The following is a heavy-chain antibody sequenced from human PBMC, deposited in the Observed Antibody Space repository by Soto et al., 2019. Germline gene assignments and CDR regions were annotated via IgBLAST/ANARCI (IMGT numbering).Heavy chain of an antibody. D-gene: IGHD3-16*02. CDR3: EAFGGVIDVQDNWFDP. V-gene: IGHV3-23*01. Sequence: GGSLRLSCAASGFTFSSYAMSWVRQAPEKGLEWVSAISGSGGSTYYADSVKGRFTISRDNSKNTLYLQMNSLRAEDTAVYYCEAFGGVIDVQDNWFDPWGQGTLVTVSS. CDR2: ISGSGGST. J-gene: IGHJ5*02. CDR1: GFTFSSYA.